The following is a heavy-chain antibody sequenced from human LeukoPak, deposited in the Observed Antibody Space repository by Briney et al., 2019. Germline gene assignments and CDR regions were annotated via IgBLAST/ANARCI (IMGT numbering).Heavy chain of an antibody. CDR1: GFTFSGYV. CDR3: AKQEIGTTWSAGY. D-gene: IGHD1-14*01. Sequence: GGSLRLSCAASGFTFSGYVMHWVRQAPGRGLEWVAVISFDGSQQYYADSVKGRFTISRDDSKNMLYLQMSSLRAEDTAVYYCAKQEIGTTWSAGYWGQGTLVTVSS. J-gene: IGHJ4*02. V-gene: IGHV3-30*18. CDR2: ISFDGSQQ.